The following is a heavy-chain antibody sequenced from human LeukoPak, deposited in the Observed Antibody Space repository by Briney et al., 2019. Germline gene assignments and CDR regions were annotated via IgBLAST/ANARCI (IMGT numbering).Heavy chain of an antibody. D-gene: IGHD3-10*01. J-gene: IGHJ2*01. V-gene: IGHV4-39*07. Sequence: SETLSLTCSVSGVSISSTSNQWGWIRQPPGKGLEWIGSIYYSGNTHYNPSLKSRVTISLDTSRNQFSLRLRSVTAADTAVYYCARGPGVRGAITTLWYFDLWGRGTLVTVSS. CDR1: GVSISSTSNQ. CDR3: ARGPGVRGAITTLWYFDL. CDR2: IYYSGNT.